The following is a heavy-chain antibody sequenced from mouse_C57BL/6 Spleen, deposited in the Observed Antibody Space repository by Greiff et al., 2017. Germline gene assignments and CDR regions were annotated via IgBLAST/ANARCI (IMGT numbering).Heavy chain of an antibody. CDR2: IYPGDGDT. D-gene: IGHD4-1*02. V-gene: IGHV1-82*01. Sequence: QVQLQQSGPELVKPGASVKISCKASGYAFSSSWMNWVKQRPGEGLEWIGRIYPGDGDTNYNGKFKGKATLTADKSSSTAYMQLSSLTSEDSAVYFCARQLSDYYAMDDWGQGTSGTVSS. CDR1: GYAFSSSW. CDR3: ARQLSDYYAMDD. J-gene: IGHJ4*01.